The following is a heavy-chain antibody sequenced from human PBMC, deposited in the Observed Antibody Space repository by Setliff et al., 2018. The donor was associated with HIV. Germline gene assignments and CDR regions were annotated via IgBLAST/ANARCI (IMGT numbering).Heavy chain of an antibody. Sequence: PSETLSLTCTVSGGPLSTNDHYWGFIRQCPGKGLEWIASVHYGGSIFYNPSLKSRVTLSVGTSKRQFLLKLSSATTADTAMSYCVRPSFGIGGGSMFDSWGQGIVVTVSS. CDR1: GGPLSTNDHY. CDR2: VHYGGSI. J-gene: IGHJ4*02. CDR3: VRPSFGIGGGSMFDS. D-gene: IGHD3-3*01. V-gene: IGHV4-39*01.